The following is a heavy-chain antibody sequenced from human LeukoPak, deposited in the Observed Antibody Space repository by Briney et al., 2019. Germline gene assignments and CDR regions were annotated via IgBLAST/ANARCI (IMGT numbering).Heavy chain of an antibody. CDR2: IYYSGST. CDR3: ARSGYSSRSWFDP. Sequence: SETLSLTCTVSDGSISSSSYYWGWIRQPPGKGLEWIGNIYYSGSTYYNPSLKSRVTISVDTSKNQFSLKLSSVTAADTAVYYCARSGYSSRSWFDPWGQGTLVTVSS. V-gene: IGHV4-39*01. J-gene: IGHJ5*02. D-gene: IGHD6-13*01. CDR1: DGSISSSSYY.